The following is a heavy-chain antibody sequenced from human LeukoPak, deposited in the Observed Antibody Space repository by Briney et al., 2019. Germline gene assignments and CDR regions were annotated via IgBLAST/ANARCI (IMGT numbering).Heavy chain of an antibody. CDR3: AKSPVGTHQLRPFDY. V-gene: IGHV3-23*01. CDR1: GFTFSSYA. D-gene: IGHD2-2*01. CDR2: ISGSGGST. J-gene: IGHJ4*02. Sequence: PGGSLRLSCAASGFTFSSYAMSWVRQAPGKGLEWVSAISGSGGSTYYADSVKGRFTISRDNSKNTLYLQMNSLRAEDAAVYYCAKSPVGTHQLRPFDYWGQGTLVTVSS.